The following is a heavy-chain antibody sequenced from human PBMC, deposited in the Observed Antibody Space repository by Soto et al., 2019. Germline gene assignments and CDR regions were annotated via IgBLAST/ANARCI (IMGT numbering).Heavy chain of an antibody. V-gene: IGHV3-23*01. CDR3: VRPYGGTIGDPLDL. D-gene: IGHD2-15*01. CDR2: ISDSADSA. CDR1: GFTFRIYA. J-gene: IGHJ3*01. Sequence: EVQLLESGGGLVQPGGSLRLSCAASGFTFRIYAMSWVRQVPGKGLRWVSTISDSADSAYYVDTVKGRFTISRNNSKNTMYLQMNSLRAEDTAVYYCVRPYGGTIGDPLDLRGQGTTVTVSS.